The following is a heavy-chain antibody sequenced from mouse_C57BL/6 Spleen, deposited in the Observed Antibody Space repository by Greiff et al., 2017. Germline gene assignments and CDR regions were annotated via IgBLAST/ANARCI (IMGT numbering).Heavy chain of an antibody. V-gene: IGHV1-82*01. Sequence: QVQLQQSGPELVKPGASVKISCKASGYAFSSSWMNWVKQRPGKGLEWIGRIYPGDGDTNYNGKFKGKATLTADKSSSTAYMQLSSLTSEDSAVYFCARRGTTVPFAYWGQGTLVTVSA. CDR3: ARRGTTVPFAY. CDR2: IYPGDGDT. J-gene: IGHJ3*01. CDR1: GYAFSSSW. D-gene: IGHD1-1*01.